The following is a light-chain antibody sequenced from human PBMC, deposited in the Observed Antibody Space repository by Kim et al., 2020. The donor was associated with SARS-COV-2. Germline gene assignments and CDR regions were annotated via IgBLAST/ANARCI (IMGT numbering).Light chain of an antibody. Sequence: EIVLTQSPATLSLSPGERATLSCRASQSVSSYLAWYQQKPGQAPRLLIYDASNRATGIPARFSGSGSGTDFTLTISSLEPEDFAVYYCRGSWTFGQGTKVDIK. CDR1: QSVSSY. V-gene: IGKV3-11*01. J-gene: IGKJ1*01. CDR2: DAS. CDR3: RGSWT.